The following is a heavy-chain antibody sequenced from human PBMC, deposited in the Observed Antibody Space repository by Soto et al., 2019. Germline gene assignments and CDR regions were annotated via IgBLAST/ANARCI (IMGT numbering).Heavy chain of an antibody. Sequence: PGGSLRLSCAASGFTFSSYAMSWGRQAPGKGLEWVSAISGSGGSTYYADSVKGRFTISRDNSKNTLYLQMNSLRAEDTAVYYCAKDHGKYSSSSDYWGQGTLVTVSS. J-gene: IGHJ4*02. D-gene: IGHD6-6*01. CDR1: GFTFSSYA. CDR2: ISGSGGST. CDR3: AKDHGKYSSSSDY. V-gene: IGHV3-23*01.